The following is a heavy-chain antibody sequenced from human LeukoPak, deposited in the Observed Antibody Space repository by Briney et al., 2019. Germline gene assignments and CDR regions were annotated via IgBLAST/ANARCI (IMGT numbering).Heavy chain of an antibody. J-gene: IGHJ4*02. Sequence: SETLSLTCAVYGGSLSGYYWSWIRQPPGKGLEWIGDINHSGSTNYNPSLKSRATISADTSKNQFSLNLRSVTAADTAVYFCARGLNRLPPGGYWGQGTLVTVSS. V-gene: IGHV4-34*01. CDR3: ARGLNRLPPGGY. D-gene: IGHD3-16*02. CDR1: GGSLSGYY. CDR2: INHSGST.